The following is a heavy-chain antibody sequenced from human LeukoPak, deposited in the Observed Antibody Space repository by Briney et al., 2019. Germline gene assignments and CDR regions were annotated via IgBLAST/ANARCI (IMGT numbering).Heavy chain of an antibody. Sequence: SETLSLTCTVSGGSISSYYWSWIRQPAGKGLEWIGRIYTSGSTNYNPSLKSRVTISVDTSKNQFSLKLSSVAAADTAVYYCAREPGNTIFGVVIGGYFDYWGQGTLVTVSS. CDR3: AREPGNTIFGVVIGGYFDY. D-gene: IGHD3-3*01. CDR2: IYTSGST. J-gene: IGHJ4*02. CDR1: GGSISSYY. V-gene: IGHV4-4*07.